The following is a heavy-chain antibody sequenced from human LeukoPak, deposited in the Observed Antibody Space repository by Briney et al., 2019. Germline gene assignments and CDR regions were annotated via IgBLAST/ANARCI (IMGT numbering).Heavy chain of an antibody. CDR1: GGSISSSSYY. J-gene: IGHJ4*02. CDR3: ARAARLGPFDY. V-gene: IGHV4-39*07. D-gene: IGHD3-9*01. Sequence: SETLSLTCTVSGGSISSSSYYWGWIRQPPGKGLEWIGSIYYSGSTYYNPSLKSRVTISVDTSKNQFSLKLSSVTAADTAVYYCARAARLGPFDYWGQGTLVTVSS. CDR2: IYYSGST.